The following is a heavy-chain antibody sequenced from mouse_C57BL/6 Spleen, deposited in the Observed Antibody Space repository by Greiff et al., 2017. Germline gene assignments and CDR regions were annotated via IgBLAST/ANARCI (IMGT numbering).Heavy chain of an antibody. V-gene: IGHV1-4*01. CDR3: ARGEVTTSFDY. J-gene: IGHJ2*01. CDR1: GYTFTSYT. Sequence: VQLQESGAELARPGASVKMSCKASGYTFTSYTMHWVKQRPGQGLEWIGYINPSSGYTKYNQKFKDKATLTADKSSSTAYMQLSSLTSEDSAVYYCARGEVTTSFDYWGQGTTLTVSS. CDR2: INPSSGYT. D-gene: IGHD2-2*01.